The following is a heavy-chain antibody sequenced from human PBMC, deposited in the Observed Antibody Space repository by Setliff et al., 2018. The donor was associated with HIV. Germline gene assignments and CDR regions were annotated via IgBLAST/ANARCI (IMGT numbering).Heavy chain of an antibody. V-gene: IGHV3-64*04. J-gene: IGHJ4*02. Sequence: GGSLRLSCSASGFSFSSYAMHWVRQAPGKALEYASAVSGDGSTYYADSVRGRFTISRDNSENTVYLQMNSLRAEDTAVYYCAKDRIEAAMVDYWGQGTLVTVSS. D-gene: IGHD6-13*01. CDR3: AKDRIEAAMVDY. CDR1: GFSFSSYA. CDR2: VSGDGST.